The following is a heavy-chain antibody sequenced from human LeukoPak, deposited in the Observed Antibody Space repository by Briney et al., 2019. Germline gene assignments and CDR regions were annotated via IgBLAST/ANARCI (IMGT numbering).Heavy chain of an antibody. CDR1: GFTFSSYS. V-gene: IGHV3-48*04. CDR3: ARDRPAYPNYYYYGMDV. J-gene: IGHJ6*02. CDR2: ISSSSSTI. D-gene: IGHD2-2*01. Sequence: GGSLRLSCAASGFTFSSYSMNWVRQAPGKGLEWVSYISSSSSTIYYADSVKGRFTISRDNAKNSLYLQMNSLRAEDTAVYYCARDRPAYPNYYYYGMDVWGQGTTVTVSS.